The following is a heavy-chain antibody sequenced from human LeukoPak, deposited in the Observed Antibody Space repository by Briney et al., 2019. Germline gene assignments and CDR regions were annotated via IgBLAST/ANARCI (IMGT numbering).Heavy chain of an antibody. CDR1: GFTFNSYS. V-gene: IGHV3-21*05. CDR3: ARVPSGYYGSGSYSDY. J-gene: IGHJ4*02. D-gene: IGHD3-10*01. Sequence: GGSLRLSCAASGFTFNSYSMNWVRQAPGKGLEWVSYISSSSSYIYYADSVKGRFTISRDNAKNSLYLQMNSLRAEDTAVYYCARVPSGYYGSGSYSDYWGQGTLVTVSS. CDR2: ISSSSSYI.